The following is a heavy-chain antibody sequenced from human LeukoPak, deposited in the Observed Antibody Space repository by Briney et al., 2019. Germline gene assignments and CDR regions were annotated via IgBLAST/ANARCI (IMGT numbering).Heavy chain of an antibody. J-gene: IGHJ4*02. CDR2: ISSSSSAI. D-gene: IGHD6-13*01. Sequence: PGGSLRLSCAAFGFTFSTYSMNWVRQAPGRGLEWVSYISSSSSAIYYGDSVKGRFTISRDNAKNSLYLQMNSLRAEDTAVYYCASSRGSWPDYFDYWGQGTLVTVSS. CDR3: ASSRGSWPDYFDY. V-gene: IGHV3-48*04. CDR1: GFTFSTYS.